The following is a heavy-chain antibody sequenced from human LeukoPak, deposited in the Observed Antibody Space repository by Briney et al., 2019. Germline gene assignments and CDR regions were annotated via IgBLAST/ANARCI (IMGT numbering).Heavy chain of an antibody. CDR2: ITATGDTA. D-gene: IGHD6-19*01. J-gene: IGHJ4*02. Sequence: GGSLRLPCVASGFTFTKCAMSWIRQAPGKGLEWVAIITATGDTAYYADSVKGRFTIPRDNSRNTVYMQMDSLRAEDTAIYYCAGDRNSDWYSPLDYWGQGSQVTVSP. CDR3: AGDRNSDWYSPLDY. V-gene: IGHV3-23*01. CDR1: GFTFTKCA.